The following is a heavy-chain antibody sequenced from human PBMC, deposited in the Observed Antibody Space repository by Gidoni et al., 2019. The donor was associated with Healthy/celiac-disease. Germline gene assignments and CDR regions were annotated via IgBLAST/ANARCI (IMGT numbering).Heavy chain of an antibody. CDR3: ASSAAGTVHYGMDV. D-gene: IGHD6-13*01. J-gene: IGHJ6*02. Sequence: EVQLVTSGAEVKKPGESLKISCQGSGYTLPYYWLGWVRQMHGQGLEWMGITYPGDSDTRYSPSFQGQVTISAAKSISTAYLQWSSLKASDTAIYYCASSAAGTVHYGMDVWGQGTTVTVSS. CDR1: GYTLPYYW. CDR2: TYPGDSDT. V-gene: IGHV5-51*01.